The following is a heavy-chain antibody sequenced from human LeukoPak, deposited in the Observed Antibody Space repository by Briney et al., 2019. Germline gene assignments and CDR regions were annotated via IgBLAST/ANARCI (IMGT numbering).Heavy chain of an antibody. Sequence: GWSLRLSCVASGFALSDSWMHWVRQTPGKGLVWVSHISTDGNVTNSAEFVKGRFIISRDNAKNMVFLQINSLRAEDTSVYFCARDVGFSPDRWGQGTLVTVSS. CDR1: GFALSDSW. CDR2: ISTDGNVT. J-gene: IGHJ1*01. D-gene: IGHD1-14*01. CDR3: ARDVGFSPDR. V-gene: IGHV3-74*01.